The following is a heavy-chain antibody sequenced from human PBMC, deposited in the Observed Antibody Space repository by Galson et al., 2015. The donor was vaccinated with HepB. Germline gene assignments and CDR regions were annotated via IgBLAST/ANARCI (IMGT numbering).Heavy chain of an antibody. J-gene: IGHJ4*02. CDR2: IIPFLGIA. CDR3: ARTYYDSWSGYWGGIDF. V-gene: IGHV1-69*04. D-gene: IGHD3-3*01. Sequence: SVKVSCKASGGTFSSYAISWVRQAPGQGLEWMGRIIPFLGIANYAQKFQGRVTITADKSTSTAYMELSSLRSEDTAVYYCARTYYDSWSGYWGGIDFWGQGTLVTVSS. CDR1: GGTFSSYA.